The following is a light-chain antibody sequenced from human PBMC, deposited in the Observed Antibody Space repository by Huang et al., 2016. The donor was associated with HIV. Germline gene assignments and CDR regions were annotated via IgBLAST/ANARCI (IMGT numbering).Light chain of an antibody. CDR1: RSVSSN. CDR2: GSS. Sequence: IVMTQSPATLSVSPGERVTLSCRANRSVSSNLAWYQPRPGQAPRLLIYGSSTRAPGIPSRFRGSGSGTDFSLTISSLQSEDFALYYCHQYNNWLLSFGGGTRVDI. CDR3: HQYNNWLLS. V-gene: IGKV3-15*01. J-gene: IGKJ4*01.